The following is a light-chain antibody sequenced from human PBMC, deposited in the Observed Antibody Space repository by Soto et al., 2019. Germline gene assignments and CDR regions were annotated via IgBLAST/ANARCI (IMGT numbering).Light chain of an antibody. CDR2: EDI. Sequence: QSALTQPASVSGSPGQSITISCTGTSSDVGSYSLLSWYQHHPGKAPKLIIYEDIKGPSGVSNRFSGSKSGNTASLRISGLQAEDEADDYCFTYAGGSTYLFGTGTKVTFL. J-gene: IGLJ1*01. CDR3: FTYAGGSTYL. CDR1: SSDVGSYSL. V-gene: IGLV2-23*01.